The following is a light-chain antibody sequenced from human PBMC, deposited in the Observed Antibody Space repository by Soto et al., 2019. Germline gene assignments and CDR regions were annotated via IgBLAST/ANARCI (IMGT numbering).Light chain of an antibody. J-gene: IGLJ2*01. V-gene: IGLV1-40*01. Sequence: QSALTQPPSVSGAPGQRVTISCTGSSSNIGAGYDVHWYQQLPGTAPKLLIYGNSNRPSGVPDRFSGSKSGTSASLAITGLQAEDEADYYCQSYDSSSDVVFGGGTKVTVL. CDR2: GNS. CDR3: QSYDSSSDVV. CDR1: SSNIGAGYD.